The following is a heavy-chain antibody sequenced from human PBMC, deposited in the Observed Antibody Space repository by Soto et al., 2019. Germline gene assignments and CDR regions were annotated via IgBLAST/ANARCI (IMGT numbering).Heavy chain of an antibody. J-gene: IGHJ4*02. CDR2: MSPDDGDT. CDR1: GYTFNSYD. CDR3: ERNEPETGSFDY. D-gene: IGHD1-1*01. V-gene: IGHV1-8*01. Sequence: QVQLVQSGAEVKKPGASVKVSCKASGYTFNSYDFNWVRQATGQGLEWLGWMSPDDGDTGYAQKFQGRLILTRDTSVDTAYLDLSSLEPDDTAVYYCERNEPETGSFDYWGQGTLVTVSS.